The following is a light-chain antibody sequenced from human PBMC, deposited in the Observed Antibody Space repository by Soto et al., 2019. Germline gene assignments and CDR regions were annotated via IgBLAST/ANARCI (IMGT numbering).Light chain of an antibody. J-gene: IGKJ4*01. CDR1: QSVSSN. V-gene: IGKV3-15*01. Sequence: EIVMTQSPATLSVSPGERATLSCRASQSVSSNLAWYQQKPGQAPRLLIYGASTRATGIPVRFSGSGSGTEFTLTISSLQSGDFAVYYCQQYNNWPLTFGGGTKVEIK. CDR2: GAS. CDR3: QQYNNWPLT.